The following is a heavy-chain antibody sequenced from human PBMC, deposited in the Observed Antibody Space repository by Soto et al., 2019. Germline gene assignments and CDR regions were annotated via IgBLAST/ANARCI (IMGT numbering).Heavy chain of an antibody. J-gene: IGHJ4*02. V-gene: IGHV3-23*01. Sequence: GGSLRLSCAASGFTFTRYAMTWVRQAPGKGLEWVSGMSGSGGNTDYADSVKGRFTISRDNSKNTLYPQMSSLRADDTAVYYCAKAIYSSGWFSNYFDYWGQGTLVTVSS. D-gene: IGHD6-19*01. CDR3: AKAIYSSGWFSNYFDY. CDR1: GFTFTRYA. CDR2: MSGSGGNT.